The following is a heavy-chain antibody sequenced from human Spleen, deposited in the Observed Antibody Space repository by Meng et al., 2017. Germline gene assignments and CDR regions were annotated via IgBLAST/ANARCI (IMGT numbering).Heavy chain of an antibody. D-gene: IGHD6-19*01. CDR1: GGSFSGYY. CDR2: INHSGST. V-gene: IGHV4-34*01. J-gene: IGHJ4*02. CDR3: ARDHGSGWYFYDIYFDY. Sequence: QVQLQQWGAGLFKPSETLSLTCAVYGGSFSGYYWSWIRHPPGKGLEWIGEINHSGSTNYNPSLKSRVTISVDTSKNQFSLKLSSVTAADTAVYYCARDHGSGWYFYDIYFDYWGQGTLVTVSS.